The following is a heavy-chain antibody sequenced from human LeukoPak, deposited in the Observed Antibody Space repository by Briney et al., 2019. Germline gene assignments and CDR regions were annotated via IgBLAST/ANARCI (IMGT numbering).Heavy chain of an antibody. CDR3: ARHNFYAFYI. Sequence: GESLKISCKTSGYSFVSHWIVWVRQMPGKGLEWLGIIYPGDSDTRYSPSFQGQVTISADKSISTAYLQWSSLKASDTAMYYCARHNFYAFYIGGKGTMVTVSS. D-gene: IGHD1-20*01. CDR1: GYSFVSHW. V-gene: IGHV5-51*01. CDR2: IYPGDSDT. J-gene: IGHJ3*02.